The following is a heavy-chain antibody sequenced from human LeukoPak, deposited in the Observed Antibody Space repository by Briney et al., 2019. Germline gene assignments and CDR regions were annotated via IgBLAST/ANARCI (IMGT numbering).Heavy chain of an antibody. V-gene: IGHV3-33*01. J-gene: IGHJ4*02. CDR3: ARGIWIQLWLPILHSYFDY. Sequence: PGRSLRLSCAASGFTFSSYGMHWVRQAPGKGLEWVAVVWYDGSNKYYADSVKGRFTISRDNSKNTLYLQMNSLRAEDTAVYYCARGIWIQLWLPILHSYFDYWGQGTLVTVSS. CDR2: VWYDGSNK. CDR1: GFTFSSYG. D-gene: IGHD5-18*01.